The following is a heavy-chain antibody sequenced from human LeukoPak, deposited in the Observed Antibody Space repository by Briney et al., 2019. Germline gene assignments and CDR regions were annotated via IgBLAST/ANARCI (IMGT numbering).Heavy chain of an antibody. CDR1: GFTFSRDW. D-gene: IGHD3-3*01. V-gene: IGHV3-74*03. J-gene: IGHJ4*02. CDR3: ARGDFWSGYYTGYFDY. CDR2: ISDDGSIT. Sequence: PGGSLRLSCAASGFTFSRDWMHWVRQAPGKGLVWVSRISDDGSITTYADSVQGRFTISRDNAKSTVFLQMNSLRAEDTALYYCARGDFWSGYYTGYFDYWGQGTLVTVSS.